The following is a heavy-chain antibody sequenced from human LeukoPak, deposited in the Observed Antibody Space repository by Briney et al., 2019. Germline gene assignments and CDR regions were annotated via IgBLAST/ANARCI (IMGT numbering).Heavy chain of an antibody. CDR2: IYYSGCS. J-gene: IGHJ2*01. CDR1: GGSISRGGYY. Sequence: SETLSLTCTVSGGSISRGGYYWSWIRQHPGKGLGWIGYIYYSGCSYYTPPLKSRVTISVDTSKNQFSLKLSSVTAADTAVYSCARLVATIHWYFDLWGRGTLVTVSS. CDR3: ARLVATIHWYFDL. D-gene: IGHD5-12*01. V-gene: IGHV4-31*03.